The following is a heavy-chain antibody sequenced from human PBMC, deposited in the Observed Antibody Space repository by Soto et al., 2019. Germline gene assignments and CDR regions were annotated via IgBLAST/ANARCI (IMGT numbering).Heavy chain of an antibody. CDR1: GFTFSTYN. CDR2: ISSSGGTI. J-gene: IGHJ4*02. CDR3: ARLPGDHVSDSYFDY. V-gene: IGHV3-48*01. D-gene: IGHD3-10*01. Sequence: EVQLVESGGGFVQPGGSLRLSCAASGFTFSTYNMNWVRQAPGKGLEWLAYISSSGGTIYYADSVKVRFTISRDNAKNSLYLQMNSLRVEDTAVYYCARLPGDHVSDSYFDYWGQGTLVTVSS.